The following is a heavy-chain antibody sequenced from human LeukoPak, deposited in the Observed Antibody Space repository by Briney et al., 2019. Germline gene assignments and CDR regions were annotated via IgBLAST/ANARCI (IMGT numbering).Heavy chain of an antibody. CDR1: GGSISSYY. J-gene: IGHJ4*02. Sequence: SETLSLTCTVSGGSISSYYWSWIRQPAGKGLEWIGYIYYSGSTYYNPSLKSRVTISVDTSKNQFSLKLSSVTAADTAVYYCARGGYDILTGYYHFDYWGQGTLVTVSS. CDR3: ARGGYDILTGYYHFDY. CDR2: IYYSGST. V-gene: IGHV4-59*06. D-gene: IGHD3-9*01.